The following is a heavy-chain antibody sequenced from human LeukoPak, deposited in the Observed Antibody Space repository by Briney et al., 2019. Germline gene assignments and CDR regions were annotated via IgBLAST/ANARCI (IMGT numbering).Heavy chain of an antibody. CDR1: GGSISSGGYY. V-gene: IGHV4-30-2*01. CDR2: IYHSGST. D-gene: IGHD6-6*01. Sequence: KPSQTLSLTCTVSGGSISSGGYYWSWIRQPPGKGLEWIGYIYHSGSTYYNPSLKSRVTISVDRSKNQFSLKLSSVTAADTAVYYCARAPSQLARDNNWFDPWGQGTLVTVSS. CDR3: ARAPSQLARDNNWFDP. J-gene: IGHJ5*02.